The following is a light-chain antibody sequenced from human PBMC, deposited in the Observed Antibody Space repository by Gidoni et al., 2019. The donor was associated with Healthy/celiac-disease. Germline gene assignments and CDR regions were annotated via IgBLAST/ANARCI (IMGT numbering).Light chain of an antibody. CDR2: HTR. CDR3: LLSYSGSRV. J-gene: IGLJ1*01. CDR1: TGAVTSGHY. V-gene: IGLV7-46*01. Sequence: QAVVTLEPSLTVSPGGTVTLPCGSSTGAVTSGHYPYWFQQKPGQAPRTLIYHTRNKHAWTPARFSGSLLGGKAALTLSGAQPEDEAEYYCLLSYSGSRVFGTGTKVTVL.